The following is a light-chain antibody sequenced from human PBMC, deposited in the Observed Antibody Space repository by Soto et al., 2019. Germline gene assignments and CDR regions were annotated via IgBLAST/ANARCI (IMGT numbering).Light chain of an antibody. V-gene: IGKV1-5*01. Sequence: DIQMTQSPSTLSASVGDSVTITCRASQTVSGGLAWYQQKPGKAPKLLIFDASILERGVPSRFSGSGSGTEFTLTIGSLQPGDFASYYCQQSNSYSRTFGQGTKVDIK. J-gene: IGKJ1*01. CDR2: DAS. CDR1: QTVSGG. CDR3: QQSNSYSRT.